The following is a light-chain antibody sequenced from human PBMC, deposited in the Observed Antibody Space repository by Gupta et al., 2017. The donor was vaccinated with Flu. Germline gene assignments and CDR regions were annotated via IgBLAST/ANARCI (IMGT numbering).Light chain of an antibody. Sequence: ERATLSCRASQSVSSNYLTWYQQKPGQAPRLLIYGASSRATGIPDRFSGSGSGTDFTLTISRLEPEDFAVYYCQQYGISMYTFGQGTKLEMK. CDR2: GAS. CDR3: QQYGISMYT. J-gene: IGKJ2*01. CDR1: QSVSSNY. V-gene: IGKV3-20*01.